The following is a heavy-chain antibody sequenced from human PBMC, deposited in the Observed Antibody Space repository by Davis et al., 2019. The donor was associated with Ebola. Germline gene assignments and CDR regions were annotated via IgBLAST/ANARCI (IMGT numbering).Heavy chain of an antibody. CDR1: GGSVSSDSYY. D-gene: IGHD7-27*01. CDR2: VYYNGKT. CDR3: AGIALTGTGGRGRFDY. Sequence: SETLSLTCTVSGGSVSSDSYYWSWIRQPPGKGLGGMGYVYYNGKTNYNPSLTSGFIISVDTSKNQFSLKMSSVTSADTAVYYCAGIALTGTGGRGRFDYWGQGSLVTVS. J-gene: IGHJ4*02. V-gene: IGHV4-61*01.